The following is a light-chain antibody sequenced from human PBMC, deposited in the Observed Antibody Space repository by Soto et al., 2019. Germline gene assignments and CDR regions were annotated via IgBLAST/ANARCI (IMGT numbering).Light chain of an antibody. CDR3: QQYHKWPLT. J-gene: IGKJ4*01. CDR2: GAS. CDR1: QSVSSN. Sequence: EIVMTQSPATLSVSPGERATLSCRASQSVSSNLAWYQQKPGKAPRLLIYGASTRATGIPARFGGSGSGTEFILTISSLQSEDFAVYYCQQYHKWPLTFGGGTKVEI. V-gene: IGKV3-15*01.